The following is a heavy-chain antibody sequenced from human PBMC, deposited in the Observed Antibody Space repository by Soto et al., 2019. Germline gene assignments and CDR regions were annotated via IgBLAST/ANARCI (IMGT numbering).Heavy chain of an antibody. V-gene: IGHV3-33*01. D-gene: IGHD6-19*01. Sequence: GGSLRLSCAASGFTFSSYGMHWVRQAPGKGLEWVAVIWYDGSNKYYADSVKGRFTISRDNSKNTLYLQMNSLRAEDTAVYYCARDSSRYSSGWYPNNFDYWGQGTLVTVSS. CDR3: ARDSSRYSSGWYPNNFDY. J-gene: IGHJ4*02. CDR2: IWYDGSNK. CDR1: GFTFSSYG.